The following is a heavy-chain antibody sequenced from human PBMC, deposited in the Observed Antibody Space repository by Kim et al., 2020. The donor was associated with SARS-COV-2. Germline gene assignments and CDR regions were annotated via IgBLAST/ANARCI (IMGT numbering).Heavy chain of an antibody. J-gene: IGHJ3*01. CDR1: GFTFSDYD. V-gene: IGHV3-13*04. CDR3: ARDGGGSDFVGYTFDV. CDR2: IGTGGDT. Sequence: GGSLRLSCAASGFTFSDYDMHWVRQPTGKGLEWVSSIGTGGDTKYPDSVKGRFTISRENAKNSLYLQMNSLRAGDTAVYFCARDGGGSDFVGYTFDVWGQGIMVTVSS. D-gene: IGHD1-26*01.